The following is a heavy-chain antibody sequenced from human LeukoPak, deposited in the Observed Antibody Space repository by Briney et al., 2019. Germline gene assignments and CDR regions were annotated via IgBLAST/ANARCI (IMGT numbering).Heavy chain of an antibody. CDR2: IIPILGIA. J-gene: IGHJ4*02. CDR1: GYTFTGYY. D-gene: IGHD3-10*01. CDR3: ERREF. Sequence: ASVRVSCKASGYTFTGYYMHWVRQAPGQGLEWMGRIIPILGIANYAQKFQGRVTITADKSTSTAYMELSSLRSEDTAVYYCERREFWGQGTLVSVSS. V-gene: IGHV1-69*02.